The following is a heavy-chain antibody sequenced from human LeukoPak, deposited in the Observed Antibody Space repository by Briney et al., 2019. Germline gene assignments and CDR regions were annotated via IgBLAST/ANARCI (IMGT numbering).Heavy chain of an antibody. CDR3: AIYDYVWGSYRYVGNPREYYYMDV. J-gene: IGHJ6*03. CDR2: IYYSGST. CDR1: GGSISSYY. D-gene: IGHD3-16*02. Sequence: SETLSLTCTVSGGSISSYYWSWIRQPPGKGLEWIGYIYYSGSTNYNPSLKSRVTISVDTSKNQFSLKLSSVTAADTAVYYCAIYDYVWGSYRYVGNPREYYYMDVWGKGTTVTISS. V-gene: IGHV4-59*01.